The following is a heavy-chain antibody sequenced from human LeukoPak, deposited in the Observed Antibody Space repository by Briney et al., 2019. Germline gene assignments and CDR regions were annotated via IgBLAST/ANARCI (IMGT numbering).Heavy chain of an antibody. D-gene: IGHD6-13*01. CDR2: ISSNSSYI. CDR3: ARDLPPAGSSWYGYWFDP. Sequence: SGGSLRLSCAASGFTFSDYTMNWVRQAPGKGLEWVSSISSNSSYIYYADSVKGRFTISRDNAKNSLYLQMNSLRAEDTAVYYCARDLPPAGSSWYGYWFDPWGQGTLVTVSS. CDR1: GFTFSDYT. V-gene: IGHV3-21*01. J-gene: IGHJ5*02.